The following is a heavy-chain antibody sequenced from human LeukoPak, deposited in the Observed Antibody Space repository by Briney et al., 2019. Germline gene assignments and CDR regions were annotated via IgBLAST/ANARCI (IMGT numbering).Heavy chain of an antibody. Sequence: ASVKVSCKVSGYTLTELSMHWVRQAPGKGLEWMGGFDPEDGETIYAQKFQGRVTMTEDTSTDTAYMELSSLRSDDTAVYYCARVFDSGSQAYFYYMDVWGKGTTVTIFS. CDR2: FDPEDGET. CDR1: GYTLTELS. CDR3: ARVFDSGSQAYFYYMDV. D-gene: IGHD3-10*01. V-gene: IGHV1-24*01. J-gene: IGHJ6*03.